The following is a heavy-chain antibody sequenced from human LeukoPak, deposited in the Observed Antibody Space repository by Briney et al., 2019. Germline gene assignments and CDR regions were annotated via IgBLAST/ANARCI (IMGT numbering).Heavy chain of an antibody. CDR1: GGSISSYY. J-gene: IGHJ3*02. V-gene: IGHV4-4*07. CDR2: IYTSGST. D-gene: IGHD6-13*01. CDR3: ARSGYSSSWYYFDDAFDI. Sequence: SETLSLTCTVSGGSISSYYWSWIRQPAGMGLEWIGRIYTSGSTNYNPSLKSRVTMSVDTSKNQFSLKLSSVTAADTAVYYCARSGYSSSWYYFDDAFDIWGQGTMVTVSS.